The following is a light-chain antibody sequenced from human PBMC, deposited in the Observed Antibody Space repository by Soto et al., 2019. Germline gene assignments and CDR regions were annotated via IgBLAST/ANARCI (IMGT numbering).Light chain of an antibody. V-gene: IGLV2-14*01. CDR2: EVS. CDR3: GSYTSSLYV. Sequence: QSVRTQPASVSGSPGQSITISCTGTSSDVGGYNYVSWYQQHPGKAPKLMIYEVSNRPSGVSDRFSGSKSGNTASLTISGLQAEDEGDYYCGSYTSSLYVFGT. CDR1: SSDVGGYNY. J-gene: IGLJ1*01.